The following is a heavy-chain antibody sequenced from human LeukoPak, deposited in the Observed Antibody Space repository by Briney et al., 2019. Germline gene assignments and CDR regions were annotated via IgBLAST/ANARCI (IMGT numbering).Heavy chain of an antibody. J-gene: IGHJ4*02. D-gene: IGHD3-22*01. CDR1: GFTFDDYA. CDR2: ISWDGGST. Sequence: GGSLRLSCAASGFTFDDYAMHWVRQAPGKGLEWVSLISWDGGSTYYADSVKGRFTISRDNSKNTLYLQMNSLRAEDTAVYYCTKDSRGYQDYFDYWGQGTQVTVSS. V-gene: IGHV3-43D*03. CDR3: TKDSRGYQDYFDY.